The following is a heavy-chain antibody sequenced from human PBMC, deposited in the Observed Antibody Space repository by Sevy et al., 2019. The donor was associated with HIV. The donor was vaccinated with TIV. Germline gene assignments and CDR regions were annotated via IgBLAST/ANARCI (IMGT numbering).Heavy chain of an antibody. CDR2: ISFDGSHK. D-gene: IGHD3-3*01. Sequence: GGSLRLSCVASAFTFSTYGMHWVRQAPGKGLEWVSVISFDGSHKYYADSMKGRCTVSRDNSKNTLNLQMNSPRAEDTAVYYCARDLRPHLLYSDFWSGYSGMDVWGQGTTVTVSS. CDR3: ARDLRPHLLYSDFWSGYSGMDV. J-gene: IGHJ6*02. CDR1: AFTFSTYG. V-gene: IGHV3-30*03.